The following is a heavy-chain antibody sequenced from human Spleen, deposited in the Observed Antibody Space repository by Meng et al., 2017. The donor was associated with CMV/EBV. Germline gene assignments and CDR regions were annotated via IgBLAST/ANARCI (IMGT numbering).Heavy chain of an antibody. Sequence: GESLKISCAASGFTFSDHYMDWVRQAPGKGLEWVGRTRNKAKSYTTDYAASVKGRFTISRDDSKNSLYLQMNSLKTEDTAIYYCARDDSSGWYPLLWGQGTLVTVSS. D-gene: IGHD6-19*01. CDR1: GFTFSDHY. J-gene: IGHJ4*02. V-gene: IGHV3-72*01. CDR3: ARDDSSGWYPLL. CDR2: TRNKAKSYTT.